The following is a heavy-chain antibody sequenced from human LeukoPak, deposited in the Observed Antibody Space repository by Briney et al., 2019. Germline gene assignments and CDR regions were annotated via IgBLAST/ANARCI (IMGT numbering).Heavy chain of an antibody. V-gene: IGHV1-18*01. CDR1: GYTFNSYG. CDR3: ASLRQQLVGTHYYYYYGMDV. J-gene: IGHJ6*02. D-gene: IGHD6-13*01. Sequence: ASVKVSCKASGYTFNSYGISWVRQAPGQGLEWMGWISAYNGNTNYAQKLQGRVTMTTDTSTSTAYMELRSLRSDDTAVYYCASLRQQLVGTHYYYYYGMDVWGQGTTVTVSS. CDR2: ISAYNGNT.